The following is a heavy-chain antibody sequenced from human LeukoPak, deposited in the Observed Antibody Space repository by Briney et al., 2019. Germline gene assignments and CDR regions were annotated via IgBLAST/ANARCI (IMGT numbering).Heavy chain of an antibody. D-gene: IGHD3-22*01. CDR1: GYSFTGNY. CDR2: INPNSGDT. J-gene: IGHJ4*02. CDR3: ARGNYYGSSGYLDY. V-gene: IGHV1-2*02. Sequence: ASVKVSCMASGYSFTGNYIHWVRQAPGQGLEWMGWINPNSGDTNYAQSFQGKVTMTRDTSIRTAYMELSRLTSDDTAVYYCARGNYYGSSGYLDYWAQGTLVTVSS.